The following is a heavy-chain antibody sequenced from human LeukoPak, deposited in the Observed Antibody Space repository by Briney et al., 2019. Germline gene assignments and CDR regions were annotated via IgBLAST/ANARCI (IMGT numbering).Heavy chain of an antibody. CDR1: GYTFTSYY. D-gene: IGHD6-19*01. CDR3: ARNYVDDSGWYGGYFDY. Sequence: ASVKVSCKASGYTFTSYYMHWVRQAPGQGLEWMGIINPSGGSTSYAQKFQGRVTMTRDTSTSTVYMELSSLRSEDTAVYYCARNYVDDSGWYGGYFDYWGQGTLITVSS. CDR2: INPSGGST. V-gene: IGHV1-46*01. J-gene: IGHJ4*02.